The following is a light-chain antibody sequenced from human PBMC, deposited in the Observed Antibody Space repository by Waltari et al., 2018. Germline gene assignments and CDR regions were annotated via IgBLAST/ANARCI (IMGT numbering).Light chain of an antibody. Sequence: DFVLTQSPQSLPVTLGEPASFSCKSSASLLHSNGHNYLDWYFQKPGQSPRLMIYWASIRASGVPDRFRGSGSGTNFTLRITRVEAEDVGVYYCMQALQPPWAFGQGTKVELK. CDR2: WAS. CDR1: ASLLHSNGHNY. CDR3: MQALQPPWA. V-gene: IGKV2-28*01. J-gene: IGKJ1*01.